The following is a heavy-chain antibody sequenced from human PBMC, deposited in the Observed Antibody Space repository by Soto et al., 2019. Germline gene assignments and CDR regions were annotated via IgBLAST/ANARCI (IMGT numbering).Heavy chain of an antibody. CDR3: ARTGYCSSTSCYREDNWFDP. V-gene: IGHV1-69*01. D-gene: IGHD2-2*01. CDR1: GGTFSSYA. Sequence: QVQLVQSGAEVKKPGSSVKVSCKASGGTFSSYAISWVRQAPGQGLEWMGGIIPIFGTANYAQKFQGRVTITADESTSTAYMELSSVRSEDTAVYYCARTGYCSSTSCYREDNWFDPWGQGTLVTVSS. J-gene: IGHJ5*02. CDR2: IIPIFGTA.